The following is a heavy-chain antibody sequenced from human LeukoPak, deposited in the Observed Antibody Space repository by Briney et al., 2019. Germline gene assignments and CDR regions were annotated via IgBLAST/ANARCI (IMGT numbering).Heavy chain of an antibody. CDR3: ATDGSGSYSDYYYYMDV. Sequence: SDTLSLTCTVSGGSISSYYWSWIRQPPGKGLEWIGEINNSGSTNYNPSLKSRVTISVDTSKNQFSLKLSSVTAADTAVYYCATDGSGSYSDYYYYMDVWGKGTTVTISS. D-gene: IGHD3-10*01. V-gene: IGHV4-34*01. CDR2: INNSGST. CDR1: GGSISSYY. J-gene: IGHJ6*03.